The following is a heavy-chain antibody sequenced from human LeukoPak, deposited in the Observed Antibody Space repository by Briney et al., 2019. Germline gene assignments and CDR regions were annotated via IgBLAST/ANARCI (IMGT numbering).Heavy chain of an antibody. CDR1: GGSFSGYY. CDR2: INHSGST. Sequence: SETLSLTCAVYGGSFSGYYWSWIRQPPGKGLEWIGEINHSGSTNYNPSLKSRVTISVDTSKNQFSLKLSSVTAADTAVYYCARVFGVVINSSLYYYYMDVWGKGTTVTVSS. V-gene: IGHV4-34*01. J-gene: IGHJ6*03. D-gene: IGHD3-3*01. CDR3: ARVFGVVINSSLYYYYMDV.